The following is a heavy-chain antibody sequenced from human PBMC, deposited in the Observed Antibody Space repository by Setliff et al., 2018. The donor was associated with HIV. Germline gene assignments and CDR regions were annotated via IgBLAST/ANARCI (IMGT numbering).Heavy chain of an antibody. CDR2: IDYSGNT. V-gene: IGHV4-39*07. Sequence: SETLSLTCTVSGGSIGSTDYYWGWIRQPPGKGLEWIGTIDYSGNTYYNPSLKSRVTISVDTSKNQFSLKLSSVTAADTAVYYCASGGVDFVWGSYSPVPICGQGTMVTVSS. D-gene: IGHD3-16*01. CDR3: ASGGVDFVWGSYSPVPI. J-gene: IGHJ3*02. CDR1: GGSIGSTDYY.